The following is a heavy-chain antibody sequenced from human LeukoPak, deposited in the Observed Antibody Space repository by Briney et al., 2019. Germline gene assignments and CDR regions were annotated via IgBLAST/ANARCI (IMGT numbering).Heavy chain of an antibody. CDR1: GFTFSSYA. Sequence: PGGSLRLSCAASGFTFSSYAMSWVRQAPGKGLEWVSYISSSGSTIYYADSVKGRFTISRDNSKNTLYLQMNSLRAEDTAVYYCARAFGSMTNWFDPWGQGTLVTVSS. CDR2: ISSSGSTI. J-gene: IGHJ5*02. CDR3: ARAFGSMTNWFDP. V-gene: IGHV3-48*01. D-gene: IGHD1-26*01.